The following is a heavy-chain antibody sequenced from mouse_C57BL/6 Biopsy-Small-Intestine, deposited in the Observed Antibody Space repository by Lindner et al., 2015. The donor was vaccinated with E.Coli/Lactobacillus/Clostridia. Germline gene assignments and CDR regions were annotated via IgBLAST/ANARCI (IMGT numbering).Heavy chain of an antibody. V-gene: IGHV1-66*01. CDR1: GYLFITYS. D-gene: IGHD2-12*01. Sequence: SVKVSCKASGYLFITYSMHWVRQAPGQRPEWVGWINGGNGNTAYSGKFQGRVTMTRDTSATTVYMDLKSNLTSEDTAVYYCARVPNHSYDLYYFDHWGQGTLVTVST. CDR3: ARVPNHSYDLYYFDH. CDR2: INGGNGNT. J-gene: IGHJ3*01.